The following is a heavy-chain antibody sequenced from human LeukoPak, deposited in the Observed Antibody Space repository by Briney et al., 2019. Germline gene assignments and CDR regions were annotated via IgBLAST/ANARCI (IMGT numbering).Heavy chain of an antibody. D-gene: IGHD3-3*01. V-gene: IGHV4-34*01. CDR2: INHSGSN. Sequence: SXTLSLTCAVYGGSFSGYYWSWIRQPPGKGVEWIGEINHSGSNNYNPSLKRRVTISVDTSKKKFSLKQSCVTAADTAVYYCARSPPYDFWSGYYIGYYFDYWGQGTLVTVSS. CDR3: ARSPPYDFWSGYYIGYYFDY. J-gene: IGHJ4*02. CDR1: GGSFSGYY.